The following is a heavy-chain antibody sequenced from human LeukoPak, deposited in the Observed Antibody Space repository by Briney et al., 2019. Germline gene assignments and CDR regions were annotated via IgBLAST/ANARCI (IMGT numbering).Heavy chain of an antibody. CDR1: GFTFSSYG. D-gene: IGHD3-3*01. CDR2: ISSSSSYI. V-gene: IGHV3-21*01. J-gene: IGHJ6*03. Sequence: KAGGSLRLSCAASGFTFSSYGMHWVRQAPGKGLEWVSSISSSSSYIYYADSVKGRFTISRDNAKNSLYLQMNSLRAEDTAVYYCAREYHPVFGVAPLYYYYMDVWGKGTTVTVSS. CDR3: AREYHPVFGVAPLYYYYMDV.